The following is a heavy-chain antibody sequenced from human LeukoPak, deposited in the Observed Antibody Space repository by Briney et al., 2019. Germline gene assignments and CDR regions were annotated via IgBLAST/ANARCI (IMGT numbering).Heavy chain of an antibody. V-gene: IGHV3-21*01. CDR3: ARGARGVGAIYY. Sequence: GGSLRLSCAASGFTFSSYSMNWVRQAPGKGLEWVSSISSSSYIYYADSVKGRFTISRDNAKNSLYLQMNSLRAEDTAVYYCARGARGVGAIYYWGQGTLVTVSS. D-gene: IGHD1-26*01. J-gene: IGHJ4*02. CDR2: ISSSSYI. CDR1: GFTFSSYS.